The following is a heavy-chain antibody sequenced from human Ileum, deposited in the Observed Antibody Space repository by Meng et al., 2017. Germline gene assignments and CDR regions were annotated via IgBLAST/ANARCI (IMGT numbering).Heavy chain of an antibody. CDR1: GGSIRSSFY. CDR3: VRHGGKYFDS. CDR2: IYLAGSP. V-gene: IGHV4-4*02. J-gene: IGHJ4*02. D-gene: IGHD2-15*01. Sequence: QAQRQASGRGLVELSRTLALTCTSSGGSIRSSFYWSWVRQSPGKGLEWIGQIYLAGSPNYNPSLESLVTISVDKSKNQFSLRLTSVTAADTAIFYCVRHGGKYFDSWGQGTLVTVSS.